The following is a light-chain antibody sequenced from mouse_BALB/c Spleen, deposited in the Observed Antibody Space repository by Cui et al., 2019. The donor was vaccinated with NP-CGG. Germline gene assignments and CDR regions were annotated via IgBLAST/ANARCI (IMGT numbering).Light chain of an antibody. V-gene: IGLV1*01. Sequence: AVTQESALTTSPGETVTLTCRSSTGAVTTSNYANWVQEKPDHLFTGLIGGTNNRAPGVPARFSGSLIGDKAALTITGAQTEDEAIYFCALWYSNHWVFGGGTKLTVL. CDR1: TGAVTTSNY. J-gene: IGLJ1*01. CDR2: GTN. CDR3: ALWYSNHWV.